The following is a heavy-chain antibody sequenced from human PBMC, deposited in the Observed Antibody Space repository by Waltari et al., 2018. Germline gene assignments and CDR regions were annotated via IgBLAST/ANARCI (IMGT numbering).Heavy chain of an antibody. CDR2: MSGRGEHR. Sequence: EVQLVESGGGLVQPGGSLRLSCAASGFTFSNYGMSWVRQAPGKGLECVSAMSGRGEHRYYEDSVKGGCTISRDNSKNTLYLQMNSLRAEDRAVYYCVKDQSFGHAFDIWGQGTMVTVSS. CDR3: VKDQSFGHAFDI. CDR1: GFTFSNYG. D-gene: IGHD3-10*01. V-gene: IGHV3-23*04. J-gene: IGHJ3*02.